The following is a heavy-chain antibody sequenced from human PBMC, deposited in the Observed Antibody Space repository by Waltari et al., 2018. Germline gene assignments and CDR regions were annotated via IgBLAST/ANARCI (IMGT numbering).Heavy chain of an antibody. CDR2: INHSGST. J-gene: IGHJ6*02. CDR1: GGSFSGYY. Sequence: QVQLEQWGAGLLKPSETLSLTCAVYGGSFSGYYWSWIRQPPGKGLEWIGEINHSGSTNYHPSLKSRVTISVDTSKNQFSLKLSSVTAADTAVYYCARGVGNTGRATIMDVWGQGTTVTVSS. V-gene: IGHV4-34*01. CDR3: ARGVGNTGRATIMDV. D-gene: IGHD5-18*01.